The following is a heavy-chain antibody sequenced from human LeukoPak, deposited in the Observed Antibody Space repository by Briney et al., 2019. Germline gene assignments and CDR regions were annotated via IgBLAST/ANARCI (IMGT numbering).Heavy chain of an antibody. D-gene: IGHD2-2*01. CDR2: INPNDGDT. J-gene: IGHJ4*02. CDR1: GYTFTDYY. V-gene: IGHV1-2*02. CDR3: ARANFLYCSSSTCLFDY. Sequence: AASVKVSCKASGYTFTDYYMHWVRQAPGQGFEWMGWINPNDGDTNYAQKFQGRVTMTRDTSISTAHMEVSRLRFDDTAVYYCARANFLYCSSSTCLFDYWGQGTLVTVSS.